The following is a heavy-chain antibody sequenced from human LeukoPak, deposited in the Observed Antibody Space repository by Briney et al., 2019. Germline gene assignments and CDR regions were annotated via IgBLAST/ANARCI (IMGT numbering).Heavy chain of an antibody. Sequence: PSETLSLTCTVSGGSISSSSYYWGWIRQPPGKGLEWIGSIYYSGSTYYNPSLKSRVTISVDTSKNQFSLKLSSVTAADTAVYYCARVQEGGLLWFGELLYNWFDPWGQGTLVTVSS. CDR2: IYYSGST. V-gene: IGHV4-39*01. D-gene: IGHD3-10*01. CDR1: GGSISSSSYY. CDR3: ARVQEGGLLWFGELLYNWFDP. J-gene: IGHJ5*02.